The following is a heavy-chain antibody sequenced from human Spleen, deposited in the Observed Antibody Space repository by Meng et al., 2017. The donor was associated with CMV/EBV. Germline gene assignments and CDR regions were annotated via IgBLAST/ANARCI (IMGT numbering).Heavy chain of an antibody. Sequence: GESLKISCAASGFTFSNAWMSWVRQAPGKGLEWVGRIKSKTDGGTTDYAAPVKGRFTISRDDSKNTLYLQMNSLKTEDTAVYYCTTAGGGYDFWSGYPIGYYYYYGMDVWGQGTTV. CDR2: IKSKTDGGTT. CDR1: GFTFSNAW. CDR3: TTAGGGYDFWSGYPIGYYYYYGMDV. V-gene: IGHV3-15*01. D-gene: IGHD3-3*01. J-gene: IGHJ6*02.